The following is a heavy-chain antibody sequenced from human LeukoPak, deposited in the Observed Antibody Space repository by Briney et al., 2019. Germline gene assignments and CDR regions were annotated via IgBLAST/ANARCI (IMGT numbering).Heavy chain of an antibody. Sequence: SETLSLTCAVYGGSFSGYYWSWIRQPPGKGLEWIGEINHSGSTNYNPSLKSRVTISVDTSKNQFSLKLSSVTAADTAVYYCAKIHGLQLYYYYYMDVWGKGTTVTASS. CDR1: GGSFSGYY. V-gene: IGHV4-34*01. J-gene: IGHJ6*03. CDR3: AKIHGLQLYYYYYMDV. CDR2: INHSGST. D-gene: IGHD5-24*01.